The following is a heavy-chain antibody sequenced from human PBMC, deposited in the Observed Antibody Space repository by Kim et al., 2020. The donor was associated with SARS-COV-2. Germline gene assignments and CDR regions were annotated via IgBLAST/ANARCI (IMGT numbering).Heavy chain of an antibody. CDR3: MKGGWGWIWDH. J-gene: IGHJ4*01. CDR2: IDGSDGTT. V-gene: IGHV3-23*01. Sequence: GGSLRLSCTTSGFTFTGHAMSWVRQAPGKGLEWVSSIDGSDGTTYYVDSVRGRFTISRDDSKNTLYLQMNALRGEDTAVYYCMKGGWGWIWDHWGYGNLV. CDR1: GFTFTGHA. D-gene: IGHD2-21*01.